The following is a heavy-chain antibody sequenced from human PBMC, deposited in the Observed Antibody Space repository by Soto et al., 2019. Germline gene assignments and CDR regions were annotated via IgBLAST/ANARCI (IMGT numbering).Heavy chain of an antibody. V-gene: IGHV3-30-3*01. CDR2: ISSDGSNE. D-gene: IGHD5-18*01. CDR3: ATSLGGYRYGMDV. CDR1: GYTFSTYV. J-gene: IGHJ6*02. Sequence: GGSLRLSCADSGYTFSTYVIRWVRQAPGKGLDWVAVISSDGSNEDYADSVKGRFTISRDTSKNTVYLQMNSLRGDDTAVYYCATSLGGYRYGMDVWGQGTTVTVSS.